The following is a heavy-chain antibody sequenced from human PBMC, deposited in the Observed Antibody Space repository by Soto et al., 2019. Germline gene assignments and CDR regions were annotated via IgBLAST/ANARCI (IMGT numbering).Heavy chain of an antibody. V-gene: IGHV3-30*18. Sequence: QVQLVESGGGVVQPGTSLRLSCAASGFTFKTHAMHWVCQAPGKGLEWMAVIAYDGNEKFYADSVKGRFTISRDNSKNALYLQISTLRNEDTAVYYCGKDVGDYVPYYYGVDVWGQGTTVTVSS. CDR2: IAYDGNEK. CDR1: GFTFKTHA. CDR3: GKDVGDYVPYYYGVDV. D-gene: IGHD1-26*01. J-gene: IGHJ6*02.